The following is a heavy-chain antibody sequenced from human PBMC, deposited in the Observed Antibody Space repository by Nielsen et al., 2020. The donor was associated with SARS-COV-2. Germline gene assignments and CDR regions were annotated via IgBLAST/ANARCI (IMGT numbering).Heavy chain of an antibody. J-gene: IGHJ3*02. V-gene: IGHV4-59*01. CDR1: GGSISSYY. CDR3: ARDLGGGKEFFAFDI. D-gene: IGHD3-16*01. Sequence: SETLSLTCTVSGGSISSYYWSWIRQPPGKGLEWIGYIYYSGGTNYNPSLKSRVTISVDTSKNQFSLKLSSVTAADTAVYYCARDLGGGKEFFAFDIWGQGTMVTVSS. CDR2: IYYSGGT.